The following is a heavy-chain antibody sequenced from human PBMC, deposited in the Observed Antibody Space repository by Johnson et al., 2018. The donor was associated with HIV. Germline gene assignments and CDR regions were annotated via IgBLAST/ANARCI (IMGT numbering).Heavy chain of an antibody. J-gene: IGHJ3*02. Sequence: QVQLVESGGGVVQPGRSLRLSCAASGFTFSNYAMHWVRQAPGKGLEWVAVIWYDGSNNYYADSVKGRFTISKDNSRNTLYLQMNSLRAEDTAVYYCAKDPGWFGEPGDAFDIWGQGTMVTVSS. CDR3: AKDPGWFGEPGDAFDI. CDR1: GFTFSNYA. V-gene: IGHV3-33*06. D-gene: IGHD3-10*01. CDR2: IWYDGSNN.